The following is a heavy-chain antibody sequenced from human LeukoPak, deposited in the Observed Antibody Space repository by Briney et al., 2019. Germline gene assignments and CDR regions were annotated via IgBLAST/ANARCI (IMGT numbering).Heavy chain of an antibody. D-gene: IGHD1-1*01. CDR3: ARAVQYYYYYYMDV. Sequence: SETLPLTCTVSGDSISSYYWSWIRQPPGKGLEWIGYSYYSGGTYYNPSLKSRVTISVDTSKNQFSLKLSSVTAADTAVYYCARAVQYYYYYYMDVWGKGTTVTVSS. CDR2: SYYSGGT. V-gene: IGHV4-59*01. J-gene: IGHJ6*03. CDR1: GDSISSYY.